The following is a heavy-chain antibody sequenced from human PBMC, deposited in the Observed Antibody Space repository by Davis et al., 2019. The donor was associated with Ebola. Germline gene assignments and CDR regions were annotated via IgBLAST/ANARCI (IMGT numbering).Heavy chain of an antibody. CDR1: GCSISSTNW. Sequence: SETLSLTCAVSGCSISSTNWWSWVRQPPGKGLEWIGEIYHSGSTNYNPSLKSRVTISVDKSKNQFSLKLSSVTAADTAVYYCAREFDGSGSYSGDYYGMDVWGQGTTVTVSS. V-gene: IGHV4-4*02. J-gene: IGHJ6*02. CDR2: IYHSGST. D-gene: IGHD3-10*01. CDR3: AREFDGSGSYSGDYYGMDV.